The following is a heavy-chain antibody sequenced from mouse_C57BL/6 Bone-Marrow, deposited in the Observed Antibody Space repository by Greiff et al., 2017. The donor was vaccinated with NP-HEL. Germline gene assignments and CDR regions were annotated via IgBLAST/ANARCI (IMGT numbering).Heavy chain of an antibody. J-gene: IGHJ2*01. D-gene: IGHD3-3*01. Sequence: VKLMESGPGLVAPSQSLSITCTVSGFSLTSYAISWVRQPPGKGLELLGVIWTGGGTNYNSALKSRLSISKDNSKSQVFLKMNSLQTDDTARYYCARRGDRGYFDYWGQGTTLTVSS. CDR2: IWTGGGT. V-gene: IGHV2-9-1*01. CDR1: GFSLTSYA. CDR3: ARRGDRGYFDY.